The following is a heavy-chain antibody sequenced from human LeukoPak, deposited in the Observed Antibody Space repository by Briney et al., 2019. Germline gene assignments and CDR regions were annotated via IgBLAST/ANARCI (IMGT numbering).Heavy chain of an antibody. J-gene: IGHJ4*02. CDR2: LTGSGGST. CDR1: GFTFSNFG. Sequence: GGSLRLSCTASGFTFSNFGMSWVRQAPGKGLEWVSHLTGSGGSTYYAGSAKGRFTISRDNSKNTLYLQMNSLRAEDTAVYYCAKRNYFGAGTYSFDFWGQGTLVTVSS. D-gene: IGHD3-10*01. V-gene: IGHV3-23*01. CDR3: AKRNYFGAGTYSFDF.